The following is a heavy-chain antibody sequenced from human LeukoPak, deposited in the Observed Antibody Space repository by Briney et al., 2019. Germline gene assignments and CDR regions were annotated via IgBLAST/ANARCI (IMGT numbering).Heavy chain of an antibody. J-gene: IGHJ3*02. CDR2: VSAYNGNT. D-gene: IGHD3-22*01. CDR3: ARSCRIVVVSRQGDAFDI. CDR1: GYTFTSYG. Sequence: GASVKVSCKASGYTFTSYGISWVRQAPGQGLEWMGWVSAYNGNTNYAQKLQGRVTMTTDTSTSTAYMELRSLRSDDTAVYYCARSCRIVVVSRQGDAFDIWGQGTMVTVSS. V-gene: IGHV1-18*01.